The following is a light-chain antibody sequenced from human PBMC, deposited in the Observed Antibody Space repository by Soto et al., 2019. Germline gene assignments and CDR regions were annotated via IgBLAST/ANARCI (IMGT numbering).Light chain of an antibody. CDR2: WAS. CDR1: QSVLSSSNNKNY. J-gene: IGKJ2*01. Sequence: DIVMTQSPDSLAVSLGERATINCKSSQSVLSSSNNKNYLAWYQQNPGQPPKLLIYWASTRASGVPDRFSGSGSGTDFTLTISSLQAEDMAVYYCQQYYSIPHTFGRGTKLEIK. V-gene: IGKV4-1*01. CDR3: QQYYSIPHT.